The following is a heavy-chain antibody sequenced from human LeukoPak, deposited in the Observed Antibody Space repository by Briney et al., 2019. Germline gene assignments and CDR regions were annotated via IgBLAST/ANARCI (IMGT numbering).Heavy chain of an antibody. CDR1: GGSISSYY. Sequence: SETLSLTCTVSGGSISSYYWSWLRQPPGKGLEWLGYIYYSGSTNYNPSLKSRVTISVDTSKNQFSLKLSSVTAADTAEYYCARAGYYYDSSGYFRFDPWGQGTLVTVSS. D-gene: IGHD3-22*01. V-gene: IGHV4-59*01. CDR3: ARAGYYYDSSGYFRFDP. J-gene: IGHJ5*02. CDR2: IYYSGST.